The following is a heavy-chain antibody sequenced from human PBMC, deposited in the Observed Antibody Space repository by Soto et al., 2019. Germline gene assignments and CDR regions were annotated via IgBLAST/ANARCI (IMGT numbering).Heavy chain of an antibody. Sequence: SETLSLTCTVSGGSISSSSYYWGWIRQPPGKGLEWIGSIYYSGSTYYNPSLKSRVTISVDTSKNQFSLKLSSVTAADTAVYYCARHRGYDSSGYDPEYFQNWGQGTLVTVSS. CDR1: GGSISSSSYY. CDR3: ARHRGYDSSGYDPEYFQN. CDR2: IYYSGST. V-gene: IGHV4-39*01. D-gene: IGHD3-22*01. J-gene: IGHJ1*01.